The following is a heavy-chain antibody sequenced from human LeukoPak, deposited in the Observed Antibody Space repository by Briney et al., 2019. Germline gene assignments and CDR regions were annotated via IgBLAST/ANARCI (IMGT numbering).Heavy chain of an antibody. V-gene: IGHV1-69*17. Sequence: SVKVSCKASGGTFSSYAISWVRQAPGQGLEWMGGFIANISIADSAQKFQGRVTITVDKSTSTAYMELSMLRTEDTAVYYCARAAMVRGVITEVYWGQGTLVTVSS. J-gene: IGHJ4*02. D-gene: IGHD3-10*01. CDR2: FIANISIA. CDR3: ARAAMVRGVITEVY. CDR1: GGTFSSYA.